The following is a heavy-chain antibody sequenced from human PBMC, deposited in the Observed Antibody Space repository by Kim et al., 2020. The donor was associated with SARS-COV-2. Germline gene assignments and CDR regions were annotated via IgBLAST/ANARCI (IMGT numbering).Heavy chain of an antibody. Sequence: GGSLRLSCTASGFTFGDYAMSWFRQAPGKGLEWVGFIRSKAYGGTTEYAASVKGRFTISRDDSKSIAYLQMNSLKTEDTAVYYCTREGGVYSSSWYGNPFDYWGQGTLVTVSS. CDR3: TREGGVYSSSWYGNPFDY. V-gene: IGHV3-49*03. D-gene: IGHD6-13*01. J-gene: IGHJ4*02. CDR1: GFTFGDYA. CDR2: IRSKAYGGTT.